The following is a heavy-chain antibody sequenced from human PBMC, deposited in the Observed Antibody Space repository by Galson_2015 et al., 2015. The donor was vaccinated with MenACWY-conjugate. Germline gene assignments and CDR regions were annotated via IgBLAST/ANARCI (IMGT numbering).Heavy chain of an antibody. CDR1: GFMFSTYS. V-gene: IGHV3-23*01. CDR3: AKGTAQHCSSTSCFPFDH. J-gene: IGHJ4*02. D-gene: IGHD2-2*01. Sequence: PRLSCAASGFMFSTYSLSWVRPAPGKGLEWVSGISGGGTTTDYADSVKGRCTISRDSSKNTLYLQMNSLGAEDTAIYYCAKGTAQHCSSTSCFPFDHWGQGTLVTVSS. CDR2: ISGGGTTT.